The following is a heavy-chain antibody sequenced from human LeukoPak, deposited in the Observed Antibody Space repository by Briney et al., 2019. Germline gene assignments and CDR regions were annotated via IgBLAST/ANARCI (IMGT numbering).Heavy chain of an antibody. Sequence: SETLSLTCTVSGDSISSTTYHWGWIRQHPGKGLEWIGYIYYSGSTYYNPSLKSRVTISVDTSKNQFSLKLSSVTAADTAVYYCASSELTLAPGIVAGTFAFDIWGQGTMVTVSS. D-gene: IGHD6-19*01. CDR3: ASSELTLAPGIVAGTFAFDI. V-gene: IGHV4-31*03. J-gene: IGHJ3*02. CDR1: GDSISSTTYH. CDR2: IYYSGST.